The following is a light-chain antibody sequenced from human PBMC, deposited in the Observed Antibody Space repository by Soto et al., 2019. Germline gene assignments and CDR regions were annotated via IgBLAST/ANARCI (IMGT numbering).Light chain of an antibody. J-gene: IGKJ4*01. CDR1: QSVNY. CDR3: QQRGTWPPLS. Sequence: EIVLTQSPATLSLSPGERATLSCRASQSVNYLAWYQQKPGQSPRLLIYDASNRASDISARFSGSGSGTDFTLAISSLEPEDFAVYCCQQRGTWPPLSFGGGTKVEIK. CDR2: DAS. V-gene: IGKV3-11*01.